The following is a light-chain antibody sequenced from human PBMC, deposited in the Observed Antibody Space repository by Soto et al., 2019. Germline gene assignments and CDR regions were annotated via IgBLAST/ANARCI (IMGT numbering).Light chain of an antibody. CDR3: SSYAGSRV. Sequence: QSVLTQPPSASGSPGQSVTISCTGTSSDVGAYNYVSWYQQHPGKAPKLMIYEVSKRPSGVPDRFSASKSGNTASLTVSGLQAEDEADYYCSSYAGSRVFGGGTKLTVL. J-gene: IGLJ3*02. CDR1: SSDVGAYNY. V-gene: IGLV2-8*01. CDR2: EVS.